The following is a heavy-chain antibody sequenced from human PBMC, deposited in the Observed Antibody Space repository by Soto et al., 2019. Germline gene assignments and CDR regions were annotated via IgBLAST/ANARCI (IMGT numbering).Heavy chain of an antibody. CDR3: VPLRKYFSSGSCYIYYLAKCV. CDR1: GFSRSDADVG. V-gene: IGHV2-26*01. J-gene: IGHJ6*02. D-gene: IGHD2-15*01. Sequence: QVTLKKSGPVLVKPTETLTLTCTVSGFSRSDADVGVAWIRQPPGKALEWLAHILSNDDEVFSSSLRTRLTSSKDSSRSLVLLTMSDMGPVDTATAYCVPLRKYFSSGSCYIYYLAKCVWGHGTT. CDR2: ILSNDDE.